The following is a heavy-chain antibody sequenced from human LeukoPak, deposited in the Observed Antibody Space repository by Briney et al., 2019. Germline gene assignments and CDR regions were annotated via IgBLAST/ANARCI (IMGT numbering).Heavy chain of an antibody. V-gene: IGHV1-46*01. J-gene: IGHJ4*02. D-gene: IGHD6-13*01. CDR1: GYTFTKYY. CDR2: IDPSGGST. Sequence: GASEKVSCKASGYTFTKYYMHWVRQAPGQGLEWMGIIDPSGGSTSYAQTFQGRVTMTRDTSTSTFYMELSSLRSEDTAVYYCVRGRGIAAPGPRSLFDYWGQGTLVTVSS. CDR3: VRGRGIAAPGPRSLFDY.